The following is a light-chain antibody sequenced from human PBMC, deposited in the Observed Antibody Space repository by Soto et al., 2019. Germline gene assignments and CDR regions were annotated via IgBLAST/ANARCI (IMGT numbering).Light chain of an antibody. CDR1: HDIGH. Sequence: DIQMTQSPSSLSASVGDRVTITCQATHDIGHLNWYQQKAGKAPKLLIFDASNLETGVPSRFSGSGSGTYFTFTITTLQPEDVASYYCQQGNGLPTFGGGTKVE. CDR2: DAS. CDR3: QQGNGLPT. J-gene: IGKJ4*01. V-gene: IGKV1-33*01.